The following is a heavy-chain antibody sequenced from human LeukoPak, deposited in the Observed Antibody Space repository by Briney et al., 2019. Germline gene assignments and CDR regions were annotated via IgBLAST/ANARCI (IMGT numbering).Heavy chain of an antibody. V-gene: IGHV3-43*02. D-gene: IGHD1-26*01. CDR2: ISGDGDNR. CDR3: AKGVRSGTYYNCFDP. J-gene: IGHJ5*02. Sequence: GGSLRLSCVASGVTLDDYALHWVRQAPGKGLEWISLISGDGDNRYYADSVKGRFTISRDNSKNSLYLQMSSLRAEDTALYYCAKGVRSGTYYNCFDPWGQGTLVTVSS. CDR1: GVTLDDYA.